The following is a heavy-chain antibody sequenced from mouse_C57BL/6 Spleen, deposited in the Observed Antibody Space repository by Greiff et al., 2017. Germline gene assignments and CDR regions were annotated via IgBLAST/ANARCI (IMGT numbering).Heavy chain of an antibody. Sequence: QVQLQQSGAELVRPGTSVKVSCKASGYAFTNYLIEWVKQRPGQGLEWIGVINPGSGGTNYNEKFKGKATLTADKSSSTAYMQLSSLTSEDSAVYFCARSRNWEGYFDYWGQGTTLTVSS. CDR1: GYAFTNYL. D-gene: IGHD4-1*01. CDR3: ARSRNWEGYFDY. V-gene: IGHV1-54*01. J-gene: IGHJ2*01. CDR2: INPGSGGT.